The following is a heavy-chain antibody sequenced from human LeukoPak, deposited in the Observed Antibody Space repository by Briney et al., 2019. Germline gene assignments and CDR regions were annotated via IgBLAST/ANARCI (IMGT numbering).Heavy chain of an antibody. CDR2: ISAYNGNT. Sequence: ASVKVSCKTSGYTFTNYGISLVRQAPGQGLEWMGWISAYNGNTNYVQKFQGRVTVTTDTSTSTVYMELSSLRSDDTAVYYCARDIATIVHQDWGQGTLVTVSS. CDR1: GYTFTNYG. J-gene: IGHJ4*02. CDR3: ARDIATIVHQD. V-gene: IGHV1-18*01. D-gene: IGHD1-26*01.